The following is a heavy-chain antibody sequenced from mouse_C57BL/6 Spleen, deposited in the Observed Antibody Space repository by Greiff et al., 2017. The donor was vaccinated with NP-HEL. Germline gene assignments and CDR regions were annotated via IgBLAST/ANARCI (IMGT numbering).Heavy chain of an antibody. J-gene: IGHJ3*01. V-gene: IGHV14-4*01. CDR2: IDPENGDT. Sequence: EVQLQQSGAELVRPGASVKLSCTASGFNIKDDYMHWVKQRPEQGLEWIGWIDPENGDTEYASKFQGKATITADTSSNTAYLQLSSLTSEDTAVYYCTKGIYDGNRGQGTLVTVSA. D-gene: IGHD2-1*01. CDR3: TKGIYDGN. CDR1: GFNIKDDY.